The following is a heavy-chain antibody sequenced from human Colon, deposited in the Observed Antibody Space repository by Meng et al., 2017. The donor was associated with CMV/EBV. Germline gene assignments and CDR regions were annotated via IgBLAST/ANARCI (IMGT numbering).Heavy chain of an antibody. Sequence: GESLKISCVASGYTFTTTWISWVRQAPGKGLEWVANIKEDGSQKNYADSVRGRFIISRDNAKNSVYLQMDSLRVADTAVYYCARDVTSGTFDYWGQGTLVTVSS. CDR2: IKEDGSQK. J-gene: IGHJ4*02. D-gene: IGHD1-26*01. CDR3: ARDVTSGTFDY. V-gene: IGHV3-7*01. CDR1: GYTFTTTW.